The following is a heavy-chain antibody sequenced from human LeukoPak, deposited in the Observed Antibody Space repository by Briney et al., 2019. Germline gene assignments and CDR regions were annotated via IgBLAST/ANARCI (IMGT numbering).Heavy chain of an antibody. CDR3: ARDLIVVVKSNWFDP. V-gene: IGHV3-11*04. CDR1: GFSFNDYW. J-gene: IGHJ5*02. D-gene: IGHD3-22*01. CDR2: ISPSANTI. Sequence: GGSLRLSCGASGFSFNDYWMSWIRQAPGKGLEWISYISPSANTIYYADSVKGRFTISRDNAKNSVSLQMINLRADDTAVYYCARDLIVVVKSNWFDPWGQGTLVTVSS.